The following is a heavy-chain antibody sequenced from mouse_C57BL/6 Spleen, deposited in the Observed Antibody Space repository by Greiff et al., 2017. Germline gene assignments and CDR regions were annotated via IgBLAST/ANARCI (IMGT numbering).Heavy chain of an antibody. Sequence: PVQQSGAELVRPGASVTLSCKASGYTFTDYEMHWVKQTPVHGLEWIGAIDPETGGTAYNQKFKGKAILTADKSSSTAYMELRSLTSEDSAVYYCTREDLTWFAYWGQGTLVTVSA. V-gene: IGHV1-15*01. CDR1: GYTFTDYE. CDR3: TREDLTWFAY. CDR2: IDPETGGT. J-gene: IGHJ3*01.